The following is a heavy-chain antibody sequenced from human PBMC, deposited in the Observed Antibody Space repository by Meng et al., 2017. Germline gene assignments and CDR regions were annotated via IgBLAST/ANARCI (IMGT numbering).Heavy chain of an antibody. CDR3: GRAVLVVPAAALGDDAFDI. Sequence: GGSLRLSCAASGFTFSSYAMSWVRQAPGKGLEWVPAIGGSGGSTYYADSAKGRFTISRENSKNTLYLQMNRLRAEDTAVYYCGRAVLVVPAAALGDDAFDIWGQGTMVTVSS. CDR1: GFTFSSYA. V-gene: IGHV3-23*01. CDR2: IGGSGGST. D-gene: IGHD2-2*01. J-gene: IGHJ3*02.